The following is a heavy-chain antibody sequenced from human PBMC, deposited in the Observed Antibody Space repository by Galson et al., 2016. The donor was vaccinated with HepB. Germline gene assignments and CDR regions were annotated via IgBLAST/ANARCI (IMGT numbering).Heavy chain of an antibody. V-gene: IGHV3-48*03. J-gene: IGHJ6*02. CDR2: SRYSGTT. Sequence: SLRLSCAVSGFDLSNYEMNWVRQAPGKGLEWLSYSRYSGTTYYADSVKGRFTISRDYAENSLHLQMGKVRAGATGVYYCVRGTGKSWYAYKRTYYNTVDVWGRGTTVIVSS. D-gene: IGHD1-26*01. CDR3: VRGTGKSWYAYKRTYYNTVDV. CDR1: GFDLSNYE.